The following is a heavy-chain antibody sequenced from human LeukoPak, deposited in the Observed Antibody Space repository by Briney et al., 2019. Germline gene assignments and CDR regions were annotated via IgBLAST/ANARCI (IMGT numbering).Heavy chain of an antibody. Sequence: GASVKVSCKASGYTFTSYGISWVRQAPGQGLEWMGWISAYNGNTNYAQKLQGRVTMTTDTSTSTAHMELRSLRSDATAVYYCARPYYFECTGYYQYYFDYWGQGTLVTVSS. J-gene: IGHJ4*02. D-gene: IGHD3-22*01. CDR3: ARPYYFECTGYYQYYFDY. V-gene: IGHV1-18*01. CDR1: GYTFTSYG. CDR2: ISAYNGNT.